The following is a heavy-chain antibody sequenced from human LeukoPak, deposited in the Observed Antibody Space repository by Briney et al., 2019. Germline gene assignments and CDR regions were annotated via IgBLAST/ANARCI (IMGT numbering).Heavy chain of an antibody. D-gene: IGHD7-27*01. CDR2: IYYRGTT. V-gene: IGHV4-59*08. CDR3: ARHSAWGPFDC. J-gene: IGHJ4*02. Sequence: SETLSLTCTVSGGSMSGYYWSWMRKSPGMGLEWIAYIYYRGTTNYNPSLKSRVTISVDTSKNQFSLKLSSVTAADTAVYYCARHSAWGPFDCWGQGTLVTVSS. CDR1: GGSMSGYY.